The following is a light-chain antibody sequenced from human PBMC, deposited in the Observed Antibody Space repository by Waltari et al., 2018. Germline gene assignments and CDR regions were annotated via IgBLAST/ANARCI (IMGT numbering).Light chain of an antibody. CDR3: KQGYSTLMYT. V-gene: IGKV1-39*01. CDR1: QSIASF. CDR2: AAS. J-gene: IGKJ2*01. Sequence: DIQLTQSPSSLSASVGDRVTITCRASQSIASFLNWYPQKPGKPPKLLIFAASSLPSEVPSRFSGSGSETDFTLTSRSLQPEDVATYYCKQGYSTLMYTFGQGTKLEIK.